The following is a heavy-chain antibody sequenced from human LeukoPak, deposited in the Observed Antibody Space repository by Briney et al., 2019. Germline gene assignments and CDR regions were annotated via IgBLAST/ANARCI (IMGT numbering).Heavy chain of an antibody. CDR3: ARTGNYYDFWSGYPLSYYMDV. D-gene: IGHD3-3*01. CDR1: GFTFSSYS. V-gene: IGHV3-21*01. CDR2: ISSSSSYI. Sequence: PGGSLRLSCAASGFTFSSYSMNWVRQAPGKGLEWVSSISSSSSYIYYADSVEGRFTISRDNAKNSLYLQMNSLRAEDTAVYYCARTGNYYDFWSGYPLSYYMDVWGKGTTVTVSS. J-gene: IGHJ6*03.